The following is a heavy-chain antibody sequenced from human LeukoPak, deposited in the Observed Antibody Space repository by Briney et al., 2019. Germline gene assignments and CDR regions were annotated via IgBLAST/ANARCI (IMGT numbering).Heavy chain of an antibody. CDR2: IYTSRST. CDR3: ARLLWFGETDAFDI. J-gene: IGHJ3*02. V-gene: IGHV4-61*02. CDR1: GGSISSGSYY. D-gene: IGHD3-10*01. Sequence: SQTLSLTCTVSGGSISSGSYYWSWIRQPAGKGLEWIGRIYTSRSTNYNPSLKSRVTISVDTSKNQFSLKLSSVTAADTAAYYCARLLWFGETDAFDIWGQGTMVTVSS.